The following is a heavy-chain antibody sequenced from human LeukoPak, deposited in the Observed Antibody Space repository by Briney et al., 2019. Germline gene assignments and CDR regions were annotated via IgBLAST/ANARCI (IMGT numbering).Heavy chain of an antibody. J-gene: IGHJ4*02. CDR1: GFTVSSNY. CDR3: ARGVYYYDSSGSDY. V-gene: IGHV3-66*01. CDR2: IYSGGST. Sequence: GGSLRLSCAASGFTVSSNYMSWVRQAPGKGLEWVSVIYSGGSTYYADSVKGRFTISRDNSKNTLYLQMNSLRAEDTAVYYCARGVYYYDSSGSDYWGQGTLVTVSS. D-gene: IGHD3-22*01.